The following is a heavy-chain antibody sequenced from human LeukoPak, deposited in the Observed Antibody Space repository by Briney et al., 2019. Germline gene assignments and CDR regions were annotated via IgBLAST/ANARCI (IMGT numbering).Heavy chain of an antibody. Sequence: PSETLSLTCAVYGGSFSGYYWSWIRQPPGKGLEWIGEIDHSGSTNYNPSLKSRVTISVDTSKNQFSLKLSPVTAADTAVYYCVGFCTMIVVDAFDIWGQGTMVTVSS. CDR3: VGFCTMIVVDAFDI. CDR1: GGSFSGYY. D-gene: IGHD3-22*01. V-gene: IGHV4-34*01. J-gene: IGHJ3*02. CDR2: IDHSGST.